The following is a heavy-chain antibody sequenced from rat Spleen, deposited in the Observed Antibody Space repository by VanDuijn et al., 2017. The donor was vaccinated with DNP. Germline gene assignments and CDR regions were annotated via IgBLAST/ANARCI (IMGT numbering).Heavy chain of an antibody. Sequence: EVLLQESGPGLVKPSQSLSLTCSVTGLSITNNFKWTWIRKFPGNKLEWMGYVTNAGTTDYNPSLKSRISITTDTSKNQFLLQVNSKTTEDTATYYCAIQLGVFDYWGQGVPVTVSS. D-gene: IGHD4-6*01. CDR3: AIQLGVFDY. CDR2: VTNAGTT. CDR1: GLSITNNFK. J-gene: IGHJ2*01. V-gene: IGHV3-3*01.